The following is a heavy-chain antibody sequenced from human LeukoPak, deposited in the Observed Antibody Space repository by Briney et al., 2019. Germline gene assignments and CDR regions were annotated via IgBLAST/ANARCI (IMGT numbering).Heavy chain of an antibody. CDR1: GYTFTGYY. D-gene: IGHD2-2*03. V-gene: IGHV1-2*02. J-gene: IGHJ4*02. Sequence: SVKVSCKASGYTFTGYYMHWVRQAPGQGLEWMGWINPNSGGTNYAQKFQGRVTMTRDTSISTAYMELSRLRSDDTAVYYCARDRGYCSSTSCHNNWFDYWGQGTLVTVSS. CDR2: INPNSGGT. CDR3: ARDRGYCSSTSCHNNWFDY.